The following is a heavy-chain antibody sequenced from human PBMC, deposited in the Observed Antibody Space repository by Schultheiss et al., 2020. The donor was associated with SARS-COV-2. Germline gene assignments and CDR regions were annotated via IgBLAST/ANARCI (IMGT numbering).Heavy chain of an antibody. CDR2: IWYDGSNK. CDR3: ARDDNQAFDI. D-gene: IGHD1-14*01. Sequence: GGSLRLSCAASGFTFSSSWMHWVCQAPGKGLEWVAVIWYDGSNKYYADSVKGRFTISRDNSKNTLYLQMNSLRAEDTAVYYCARDDNQAFDIWGQGTMVTVSS. J-gene: IGHJ3*02. CDR1: GFTFSSSW. V-gene: IGHV3-33*08.